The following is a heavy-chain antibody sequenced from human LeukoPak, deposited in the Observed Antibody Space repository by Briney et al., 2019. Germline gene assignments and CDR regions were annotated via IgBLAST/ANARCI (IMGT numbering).Heavy chain of an antibody. Sequence: GGSLRLSYAASGFTFSSYGMHWVRQAPGKGLEWVAFIRYDGSNKYYADSVKGRFTISRDNSKNTLYLQMNSLRAEDTAVYYCAKDKYSSGWYCPFDYWGQGTLVTVSS. V-gene: IGHV3-30*02. CDR3: AKDKYSSGWYCPFDY. CDR2: IRYDGSNK. D-gene: IGHD6-19*01. CDR1: GFTFSSYG. J-gene: IGHJ4*02.